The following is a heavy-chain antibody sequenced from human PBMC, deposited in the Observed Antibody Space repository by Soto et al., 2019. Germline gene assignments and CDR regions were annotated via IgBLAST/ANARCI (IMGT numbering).Heavy chain of an antibody. V-gene: IGHV3-7*01. CDR2: IKQDGSEK. CDR1: GFTFSSYG. CDR3: ARDLGGYEFDY. D-gene: IGHD5-12*01. J-gene: IGHJ4*02. Sequence: GGSLRLSCAASGFTFSSYGMSWVRQAPGKGLEWVANIKQDGSEKYYVDSVKGRFTISRDNAKNSLYLQMNSLRAEDTAVYYCARDLGGYEFDYWGQGTLVTVSS.